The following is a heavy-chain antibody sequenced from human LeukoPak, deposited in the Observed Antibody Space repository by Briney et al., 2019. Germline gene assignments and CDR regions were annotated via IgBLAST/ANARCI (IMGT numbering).Heavy chain of an antibody. CDR1: GGTFSSYA. D-gene: IGHD1-26*01. Sequence: SVKVSCKASGGTFSSYAISWVRQAPGRGLEWMGGIIPIFGTANYAQKFQGRVTITADESTSTAYMELSSLRSEDTAVYYCARDRYSELGGSYMDYWGQGTLVTVSS. V-gene: IGHV1-69*13. J-gene: IGHJ4*02. CDR2: IIPIFGTA. CDR3: ARDRYSELGGSYMDY.